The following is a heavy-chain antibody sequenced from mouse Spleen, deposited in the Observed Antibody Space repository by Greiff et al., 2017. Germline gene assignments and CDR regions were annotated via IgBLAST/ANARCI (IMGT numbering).Heavy chain of an antibody. V-gene: IGHV1-4*01. CDR3: ARGAVVAPYYYAMDY. Sequence: VQLQQSGAELARPGASVKMSCKASGYTFTSYTMHWVKQRPGQGLEWIGYINPSSGYTKYNQKFKDKATLTADKSSSTAYMQLSSLTSEDSAVYYCARGAVVAPYYYAMDYWGQGTSVTVSS. D-gene: IGHD1-1*01. J-gene: IGHJ4*01. CDR1: GYTFTSYT. CDR2: INPSSGYT.